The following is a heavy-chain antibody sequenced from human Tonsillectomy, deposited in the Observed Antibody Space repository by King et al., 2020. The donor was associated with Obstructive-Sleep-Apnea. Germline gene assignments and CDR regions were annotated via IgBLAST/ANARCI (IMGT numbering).Heavy chain of an antibody. J-gene: IGHJ3*02. CDR1: GGSISSYS. V-gene: IGHV4-4*07. D-gene: IGHD3-9*01. Sequence: QLQESGPGLVKPSETLSLTCSVSGGSISSYSWSWIRQPAGKGLDWIGRIYTSGSTNYNPSLKSRVTMSADTSKNQFSLKLSSVTAADTAVYYCARDRANYYILTVYYGYAFDIWGQGTRVTVSS. CDR3: ARDRANYYILTVYYGYAFDI. CDR2: IYTSGST.